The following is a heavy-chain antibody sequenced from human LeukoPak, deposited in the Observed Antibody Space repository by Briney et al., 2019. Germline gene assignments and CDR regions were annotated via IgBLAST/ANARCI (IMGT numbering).Heavy chain of an antibody. V-gene: IGHV1-2*02. D-gene: IGHD3-22*01. Sequence: ASVKVSCKASGYTFTGYYMHWVRQAPGQGLEWMGWFNPDSGGTNYAQNFQGRVTMTRDTSISTAYMELSSLRSDDTAVYYCARGNYDSSDYEYFQYWGQGTLSPSPQ. CDR2: FNPDSGGT. CDR1: GYTFTGYY. CDR3: ARGNYDSSDYEYFQY. J-gene: IGHJ1*01.